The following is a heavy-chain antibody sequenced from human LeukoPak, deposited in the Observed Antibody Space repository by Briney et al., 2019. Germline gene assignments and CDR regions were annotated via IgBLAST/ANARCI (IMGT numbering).Heavy chain of an antibody. Sequence: GRSLRLSCAASGFTFSSYAMHWVHQAPGKGLEWVAVISYDGSNKYYADSVKGRFTISRDNSKNALYLQMNSLRAEDTAVYYCAREEMAFDYWGQGTLVTVSS. V-gene: IGHV3-30-3*01. CDR3: AREEMAFDY. CDR1: GFTFSSYA. D-gene: IGHD5-24*01. J-gene: IGHJ4*02. CDR2: ISYDGSNK.